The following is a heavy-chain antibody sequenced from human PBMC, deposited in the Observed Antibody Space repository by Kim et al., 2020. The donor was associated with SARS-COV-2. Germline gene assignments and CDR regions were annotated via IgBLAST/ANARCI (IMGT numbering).Heavy chain of an antibody. CDR1: GGSISSYY. CDR2: IYYSGST. J-gene: IGHJ6*02. Sequence: SETLSLTCTVSGGSISSYYWSWIRQPPGKGLEWIGYIYYSGSTNYNPSLKSRVTISVDTSKNQFSLKLSSVTAADTAVYYCARDPDLFYGMDVWGQGTTVTVSS. D-gene: IGHD3-3*01. V-gene: IGHV4-59*13. CDR3: ARDPDLFYGMDV.